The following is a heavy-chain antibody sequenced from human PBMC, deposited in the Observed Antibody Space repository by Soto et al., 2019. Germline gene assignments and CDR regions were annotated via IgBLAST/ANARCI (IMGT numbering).Heavy chain of an antibody. V-gene: IGHV3-33*01. CDR1: GFTFSSYG. CDR2: IWYDGSNK. CDR3: ARGQQLPTGTDY. D-gene: IGHD6-13*01. J-gene: IGHJ4*02. Sequence: QVQLVESGGGVVQPGRSLRLSCAASGFTFSSYGMHWVRQAPGKGLEWVAVIWYDGSNKHYADSVKGRFTISRDNSKNTLYLQMNSLRAEDTAVYYCARGQQLPTGTDYWGQGTLVTVSS.